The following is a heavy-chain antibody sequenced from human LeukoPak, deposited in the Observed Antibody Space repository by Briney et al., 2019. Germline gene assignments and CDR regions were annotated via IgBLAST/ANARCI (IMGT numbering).Heavy chain of an antibody. D-gene: IGHD6-19*01. Sequence: PGGSLRLSCAASGFTFSTYAMTWVRQAPGKGLEWVSYISSSGSTIYYADSVKGRFTISRDNAKNSLYLQMNSLRAEDTAVYYCARSMGWGPPYYYYGMDVWGQGTTVTVSS. CDR2: ISSSGSTI. CDR1: GFTFSTYA. CDR3: ARSMGWGPPYYYYGMDV. V-gene: IGHV3-48*03. J-gene: IGHJ6*02.